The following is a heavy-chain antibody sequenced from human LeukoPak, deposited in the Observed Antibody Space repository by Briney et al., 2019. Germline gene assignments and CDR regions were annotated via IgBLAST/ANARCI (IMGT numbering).Heavy chain of an antibody. CDR2: ISSDGGGT. D-gene: IGHD6-19*01. Sequence: GGSLRLSCAASGFTFSGDAMHWVRQPPGKGLEYVSAISSDGGGTSYATSVKGRFTISRDNSKNTLYLQMGSLRAEDMAVYYCARDRVSGWRHYFDCWGQGTLVTVSS. CDR1: GFTFSGDA. V-gene: IGHV3-64*01. CDR3: ARDRVSGWRHYFDC. J-gene: IGHJ4*02.